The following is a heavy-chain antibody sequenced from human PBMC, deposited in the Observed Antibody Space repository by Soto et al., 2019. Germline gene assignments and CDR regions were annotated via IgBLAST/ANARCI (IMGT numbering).Heavy chain of an antibody. CDR1: GFTFSSYG. V-gene: IGHV3-33*01. CDR3: AREGQRLRSAFDI. D-gene: IGHD4-17*01. Sequence: GGSLRLSCAASGFTFSSYGMHWVRQAPGKGLEWVAVIWYDGSNKYYADSVKGRFTISRDNSKNTLYLQMNSLRAEDTAVYYCAREGQRLRSAFDIWGQGTMVTVSS. CDR2: IWYDGSNK. J-gene: IGHJ3*02.